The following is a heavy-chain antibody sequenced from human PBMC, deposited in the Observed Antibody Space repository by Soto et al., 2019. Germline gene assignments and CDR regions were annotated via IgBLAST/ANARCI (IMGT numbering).Heavy chain of an antibody. D-gene: IGHD1-20*01. CDR1: GFTFSSFV. Sequence: EVQLLESGGGLVQPGGSLRLSCAASGFTFSSFVMNWVRQAPGQGLEWVSTISPGADVSHYTDSVKGRFNMSRGNSRRTLHLQMDSLRVEDAAVYFCVRRAITATTKWGAFDVWGQGTAVTVSS. CDR3: VRRAITATTKWGAFDV. J-gene: IGHJ3*01. CDR2: ISPGADVS. V-gene: IGHV3-23*01.